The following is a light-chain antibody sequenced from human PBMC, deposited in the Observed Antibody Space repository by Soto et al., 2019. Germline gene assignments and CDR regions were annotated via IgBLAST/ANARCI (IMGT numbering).Light chain of an antibody. Sequence: QSALTQPASVSGSPGQSITISCTGTSSDVGGYNYVSWYQQHPGKAPKLMIYDVXNXPSGVSNRFSGSKSGNTASLTISGXXXXXXXDYYCSSYTSSSTRVFGGGTKLTVL. J-gene: IGLJ2*01. CDR2: DVX. V-gene: IGLV2-14*01. CDR3: SSYTSSSTRV. CDR1: SSDVGGYNY.